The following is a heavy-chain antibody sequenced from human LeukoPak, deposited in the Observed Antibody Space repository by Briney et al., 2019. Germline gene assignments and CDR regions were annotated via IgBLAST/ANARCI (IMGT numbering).Heavy chain of an antibody. Sequence: GGSLRLSCAASGFTFSSYAMSWVRQAPGKGLEWVSAISGSGGSTYYADSVKGRFTISRDNSKNTLYLQMNSLRAEDTAVYYCAKDGYRQRLVQDEPYWYFDLWGRGTLVTVSS. J-gene: IGHJ2*01. CDR1: GFTFSSYA. CDR2: ISGSGGST. CDR3: AKDGYRQRLVQDEPYWYFDL. D-gene: IGHD6-13*01. V-gene: IGHV3-23*01.